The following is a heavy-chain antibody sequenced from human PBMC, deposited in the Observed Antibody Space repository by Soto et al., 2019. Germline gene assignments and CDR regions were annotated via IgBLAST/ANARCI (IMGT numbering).Heavy chain of an antibody. CDR2: IYTSGST. D-gene: IGHD6-19*01. CDR3: ARGSRGGKQWIYYCGY. V-gene: IGHV4-4*07. J-gene: IGHJ4*02. CDR1: GGSISSYY. Sequence: PSETLSLTCTVSGGSISSYYWSWIRQPAGKGLEWIGRIYTSGSTNYNPSLKSRVTMSVDTSKNQFSLKLSSVTAADTAVYYCARGSRGGKQWIYYCGYWLQGTLVTVSS.